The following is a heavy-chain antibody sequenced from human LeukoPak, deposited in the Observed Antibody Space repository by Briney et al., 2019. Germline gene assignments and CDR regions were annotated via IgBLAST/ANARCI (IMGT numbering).Heavy chain of an antibody. J-gene: IGHJ4*02. Sequence: GGSLRLSCTASGFTVSSNYMSWVRQAPGKGLEWVSVIYSGGSTYYADSVKGRFTISRDNSKNTLYLQMNSLRAEDTAVYYCAKSRSDSGYVSGYWGQGTLVTVSS. V-gene: IGHV3-53*01. CDR3: AKSRSDSGYVSGY. CDR2: IYSGGST. D-gene: IGHD5-12*01. CDR1: GFTVSSNY.